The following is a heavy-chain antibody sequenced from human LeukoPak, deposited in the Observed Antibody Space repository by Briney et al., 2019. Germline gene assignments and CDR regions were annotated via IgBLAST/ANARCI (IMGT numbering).Heavy chain of an antibody. CDR2: ISYDGSNK. V-gene: IGHV3-30*18. J-gene: IGHJ4*02. Sequence: GGSLRLSCAASGFTFSSYGMHWVRQAPGKGLEWVAVISYDGSNKYYADSVKRRFTISRDNSMNTLYLQMNSLRAEDTAVYYCAKDLGYCSGGSCYRFDYWGQGTLVTVSS. CDR3: AKDLGYCSGGSCYRFDY. D-gene: IGHD2-15*01. CDR1: GFTFSSYG.